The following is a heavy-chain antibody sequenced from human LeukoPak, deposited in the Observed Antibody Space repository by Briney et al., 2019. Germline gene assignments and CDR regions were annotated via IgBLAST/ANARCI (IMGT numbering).Heavy chain of an antibody. Sequence: GGSLRLSCGASGFTFSRYTMNWVRQAPGKGLEWVASISTSSSDNYYGDPVKGRFTISRDNSRNSAYLQMDSLSPEDTAVYYCARAPVIFGSGTQDAFDIWGQGTMVTVSS. CDR2: ISTSSSDN. V-gene: IGHV3-21*01. CDR3: ARAPVIFGSGTQDAFDI. CDR1: GFTFSRYT. J-gene: IGHJ3*02. D-gene: IGHD3-10*01.